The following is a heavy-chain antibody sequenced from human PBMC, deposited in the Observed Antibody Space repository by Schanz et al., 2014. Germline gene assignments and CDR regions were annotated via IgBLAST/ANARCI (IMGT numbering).Heavy chain of an antibody. V-gene: IGHV3-15*01. J-gene: IGHJ5*02. Sequence: EVQLVESGGGLVKPGGSLRLSCAASTSIFNHAWMSWVRQAPGKGLEWLGRIKSKTDGETTDYAAPVKGRFSISRDDSQSTVYLQMNSLKIEDTAVYYCATASSPVREAGAGSSFHLWGQGTLVTVSP. CDR3: ATASSPVREAGAGSSFHL. CDR1: TSIFNHAW. D-gene: IGHD6-13*01. CDR2: IKSKTDGETT.